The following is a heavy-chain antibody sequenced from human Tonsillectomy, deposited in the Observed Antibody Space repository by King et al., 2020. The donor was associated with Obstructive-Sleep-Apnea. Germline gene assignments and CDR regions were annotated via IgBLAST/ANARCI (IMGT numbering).Heavy chain of an antibody. CDR1: GFTFTNAW. CDR2: IKTKTDGGTT. J-gene: IGHJ3*02. D-gene: IGHD3-22*01. Sequence: VQLVESGGGLVKPGGSLRLSCAASGFTFTNAWMTWVRQAPGKGLEWVGRIKTKTDGGTTDYAAPVKVRFTISRDDSKNTLYLQMNSLKTEDTAVYYCTTAPFYYDSSAYYSDDAFDIWGQGTMVTVSS. V-gene: IGHV3-15*01. CDR3: TTAPFYYDSSAYYSDDAFDI.